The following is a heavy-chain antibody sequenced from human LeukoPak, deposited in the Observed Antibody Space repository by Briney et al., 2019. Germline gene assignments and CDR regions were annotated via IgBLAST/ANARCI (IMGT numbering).Heavy chain of an antibody. CDR3: TKRPVGVFTTPYFYF. J-gene: IGHJ4*02. CDR1: GFTFSSYA. CDR2: ISGSGTST. D-gene: IGHD1-14*01. Sequence: GGSLRLSCAASGFTFSSYAMSWVRQAPGKGLEWVSSISGSGTSTYYADSVKGRFTISRDNSKNTLFLQMNSLRSEDTAVYYCTKRPVGVFTTPYFYFWGPGTLVTVSS. V-gene: IGHV3-23*01.